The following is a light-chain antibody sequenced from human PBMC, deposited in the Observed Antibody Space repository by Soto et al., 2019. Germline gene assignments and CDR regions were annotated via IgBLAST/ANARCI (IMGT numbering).Light chain of an antibody. V-gene: IGLV7-46*01. CDR3: LLSYSVWV. CDR1: TGAVTSGHY. Sequence: QAVVTQEPSLTVSPGGTVTLTRGSSTGAVTSGHYPYWFQQKPGQAPRTLIYDTSNKHSWTPARFSGSLLGGKAALTLSGAQPEDEAEYYCLLSYSVWVFGGGTKLTVL. J-gene: IGLJ3*02. CDR2: DTS.